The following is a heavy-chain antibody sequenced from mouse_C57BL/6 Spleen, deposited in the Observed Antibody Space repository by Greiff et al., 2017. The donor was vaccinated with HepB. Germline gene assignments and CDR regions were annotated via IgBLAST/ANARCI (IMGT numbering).Heavy chain of an antibody. Sequence: QVQLKESGPGLVQPSQSLSITCTVSGFSLSSYGVHWVRQSPGKGLEWLGVIWSGGSTDYNAAFISRLSISKDNSKSQVLVKMNSLQADDTAIYYCARKGLRRGYYAMDYWGQGTSVTVSS. J-gene: IGHJ4*01. D-gene: IGHD2-2*01. V-gene: IGHV2-2*01. CDR3: ARKGLRRGYYAMDY. CDR2: IWSGGST. CDR1: GFSLSSYG.